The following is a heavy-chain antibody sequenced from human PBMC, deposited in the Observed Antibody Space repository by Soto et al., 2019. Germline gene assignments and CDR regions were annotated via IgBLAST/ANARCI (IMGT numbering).Heavy chain of an antibody. CDR2: ISAYNGNT. Sequence: QVQLVQSGAEVKKPGASVKVSCKASGYTFTSYGISWVRQAPRQGLEWMGWISAYNGNTNYAQKLQGRVTMTTDTSTSTAYMELRSLRSDDTAVYYCARDRRKYCSSTSCYGDAFDIWGQGTMVTVSS. J-gene: IGHJ3*02. CDR1: GYTFTSYG. V-gene: IGHV1-18*04. D-gene: IGHD2-2*01. CDR3: ARDRRKYCSSTSCYGDAFDI.